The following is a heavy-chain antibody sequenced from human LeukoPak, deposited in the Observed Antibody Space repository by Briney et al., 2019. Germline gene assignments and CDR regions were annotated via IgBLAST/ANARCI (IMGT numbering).Heavy chain of an antibody. CDR2: IIPILGIA. V-gene: IGHV1-69*02. J-gene: IGHJ6*04. Sequence: SVKVSCKAPGGTFSSYTISWVRQAPGQGLEWMGRIIPILGIANYAQKFQGRVTITADKSTSTAYMELSSLRSEDTAVYYCASLGYSYGPTLYGMDVWGKGTTVTVSS. D-gene: IGHD5-18*01. CDR3: ASLGYSYGPTLYGMDV. CDR1: GGTFSSYT.